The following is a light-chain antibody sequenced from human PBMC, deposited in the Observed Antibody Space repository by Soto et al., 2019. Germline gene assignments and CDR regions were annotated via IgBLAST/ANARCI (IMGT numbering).Light chain of an antibody. CDR3: QQYGSSPCT. Sequence: EIVLTQSPGTLSLSPGERATLSCRASQSVSSSYLAWYRQKPGQAPSLLIYGASSRATGIPDRVSGSGSGTDFTLTISRLEPEDFAVYYCQQYGSSPCTFGQGPKLEIK. V-gene: IGKV3-20*01. CDR1: QSVSSSY. J-gene: IGKJ2*02. CDR2: GAS.